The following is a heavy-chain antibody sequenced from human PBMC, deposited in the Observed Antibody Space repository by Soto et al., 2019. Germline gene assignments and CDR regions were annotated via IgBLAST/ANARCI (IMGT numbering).Heavy chain of an antibody. V-gene: IGHV4-31*03. CDR2: IYYSGST. CDR1: GGSISSGGYY. CDR3: ARLAYCGGDCYPGWFDP. J-gene: IGHJ5*02. Sequence: SETLSLTCTVSGGSISSGGYYWSWIRQHPGKGLEWTGYIYYSGSTYYNPSLKSRVTISVDTSKNQFSLKLSSVTAADTAVYYCARLAYCGGDCYPGWFDPWGQGTLVTVSS. D-gene: IGHD2-21*02.